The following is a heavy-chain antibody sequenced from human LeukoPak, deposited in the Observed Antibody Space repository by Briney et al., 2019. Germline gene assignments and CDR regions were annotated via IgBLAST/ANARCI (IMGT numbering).Heavy chain of an antibody. CDR1: GFTFSKYA. D-gene: IGHD3-10*01. V-gene: IGHV3-23*01. CDR3: AKEIRGSGLFDY. J-gene: IGHJ4*02. Sequence: PGGSLRLSCAASGFTFSKYAMNWVRQAPGKGLECVSAISGSGDSTHHADSVKGRFSISKDNSKNTLYLQMSSLRAEDTAVYYCAKEIRGSGLFDYWGQGTLVTVSS. CDR2: ISGSGDST.